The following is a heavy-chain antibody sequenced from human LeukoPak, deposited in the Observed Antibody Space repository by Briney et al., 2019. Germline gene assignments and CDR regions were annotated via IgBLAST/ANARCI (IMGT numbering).Heavy chain of an antibody. CDR3: AKVFRDGYNYPFDY. Sequence: GGSLRLSCAASGFTFSNYAMNWVRQAPGKGLEWVPTIGSSGGSTYYADSVKGRFTISRDNSKNTLYLQMNSLRAEDTAVYYCAKVFRDGYNYPFDYWGQGTLVTVSS. D-gene: IGHD5-24*01. V-gene: IGHV3-23*01. CDR2: IGSSGGST. CDR1: GFTFSNYA. J-gene: IGHJ4*02.